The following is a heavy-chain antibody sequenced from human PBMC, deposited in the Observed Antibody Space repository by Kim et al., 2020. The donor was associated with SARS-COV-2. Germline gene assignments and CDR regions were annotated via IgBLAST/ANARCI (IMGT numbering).Heavy chain of an antibody. CDR2: ISYDGSNK. CDR1: GFTFSSYA. V-gene: IGHV3-30*04. Sequence: GGSLRLSCAASGFTFSSYAMHWIRQAPGKGLEWVAVISYDGSNKYYADSVKGRFTISRDNSKNTLYLQMNSLRAEDTAVYYCATSYYYGSGRRDLYYYYYYGMDVWGQGTTVTVSS. J-gene: IGHJ6*02. D-gene: IGHD3-10*01. CDR3: ATSYYYGSGRRDLYYYYYYGMDV.